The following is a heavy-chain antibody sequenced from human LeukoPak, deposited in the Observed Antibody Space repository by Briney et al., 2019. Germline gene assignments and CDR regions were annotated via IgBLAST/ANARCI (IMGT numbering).Heavy chain of an antibody. CDR3: AREEALGSGSFDY. J-gene: IGHJ4*02. CDR2: IYDSGST. Sequence: SETLSLTCTVSGGSISSYYWSWIRQPPGKGLEWIGFIYDSGSTSYNPSLKSRVTISVDTSKNQFSLKLSSVTAADTAVYYCAREEALGSGSFDYWGQGTLVTISS. V-gene: IGHV4-59*01. CDR1: GGSISSYY. D-gene: IGHD1-26*01.